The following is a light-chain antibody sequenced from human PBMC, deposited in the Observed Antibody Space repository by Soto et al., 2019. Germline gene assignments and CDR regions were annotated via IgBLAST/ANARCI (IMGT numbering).Light chain of an antibody. CDR1: QSISSW. J-gene: IGKJ1*01. CDR3: QQYNDNWT. V-gene: IGKV1-5*03. Sequence: DSQMTQSPSTLAKSIGDRVTITCRASQSISSWLAWYQQKPGKAPKLLIYKAPTLQSGVPSRFSGSGSGTEFTLAISSLQPDDSATYYCQQYNDNWTFGQGTKVDIK. CDR2: KAP.